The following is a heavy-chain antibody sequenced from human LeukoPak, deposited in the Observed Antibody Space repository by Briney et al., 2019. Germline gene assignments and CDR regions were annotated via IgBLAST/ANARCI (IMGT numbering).Heavy chain of an antibody. CDR2: INPNSGGT. CDR3: AREAWTGDPGYREIDY. J-gene: IGHJ4*02. V-gene: IGHV1-2*02. CDR1: GYTVTGYY. Sequence: ASVKVSCKASGYTVTGYYMHWVRQAPGQGLEWMGWINPNSGGTNYAQEFQGRVTMTRDTSISTAYMELSRLRSDDTAVYYCAREAWTGDPGYREIDYWGQGTLVTVSS. D-gene: IGHD3/OR15-3a*01.